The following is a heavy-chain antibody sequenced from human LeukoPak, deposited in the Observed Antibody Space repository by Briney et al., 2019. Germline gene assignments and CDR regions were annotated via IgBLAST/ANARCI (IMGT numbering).Heavy chain of an antibody. V-gene: IGHV3-23*01. CDR1: GFTFSTYA. CDR3: AKDSGRYFDYDAFDM. Sequence: PGGSLRLSCAASGFTFSTYAMSWVRQAPGKGLEWVSAISGSGHSTFYADSVKGRFTISRDNSKNTLYLEMNSLRAEDTAVYSCAKDSGRYFDYDAFDMWGQGTMVTVSS. CDR2: ISGSGHST. J-gene: IGHJ3*02. D-gene: IGHD3-9*01.